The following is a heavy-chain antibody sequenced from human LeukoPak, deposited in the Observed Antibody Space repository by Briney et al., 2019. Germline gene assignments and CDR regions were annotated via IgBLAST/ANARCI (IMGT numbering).Heavy chain of an antibody. CDR1: GGSLKNYF. V-gene: IGHV4-34*01. J-gene: IGHJ2*01. Sequence: AEPLSLTCTVSGGSLKNYFWSWIRQPPGKALEWIGEVSDSGSSNYNPSLESRLTISVDTSKDQFSLNLCSVTAADTAVYYCARCEGVVGAPFDLWGRGTLVTVSS. D-gene: IGHD2-2*01. CDR3: ARCEGVVGAPFDL. CDR2: VSDSGSS.